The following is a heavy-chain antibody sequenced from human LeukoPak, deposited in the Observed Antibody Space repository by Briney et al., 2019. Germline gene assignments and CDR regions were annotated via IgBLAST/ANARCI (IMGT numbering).Heavy chain of an antibody. D-gene: IGHD6-19*01. CDR3: AKWAVSGRGFDY. Sequence: GRSLRLSCAASGFTFSSYAMSWVRQAPGKGLEWVSDITGSGGCTHYADSVKGRFTISRDNSKNTLYLQMNSLRAEDTAVYYCAKWAVSGRGFDYWGQGTLVTVSS. J-gene: IGHJ4*02. CDR1: GFTFSSYA. V-gene: IGHV3-23*01. CDR2: ITGSGGCT.